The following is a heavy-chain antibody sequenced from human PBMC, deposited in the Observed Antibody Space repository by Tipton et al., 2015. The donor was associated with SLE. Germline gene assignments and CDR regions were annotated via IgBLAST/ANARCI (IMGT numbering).Heavy chain of an antibody. CDR1: GGSISSYY. J-gene: IGHJ6*02. Sequence: LRLSCTVSGGSISSYYWSWIRQPPGKGLEWIGYIYYSGSTNYNPSLKSRVTISVDTSKNQFALNLSSVTAADTAVYYCARETTGDTYYCYGMDVWGQGTTVPVSS. V-gene: IGHV4-59*01. CDR3: ARETTGDTYYCYGMDV. D-gene: IGHD7-27*01. CDR2: IYYSGST.